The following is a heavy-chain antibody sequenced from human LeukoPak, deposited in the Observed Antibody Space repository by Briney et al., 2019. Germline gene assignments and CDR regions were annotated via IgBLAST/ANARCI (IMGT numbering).Heavy chain of an antibody. J-gene: IGHJ5*02. Sequence: GESLEISCKGSGYNFTSYWIGWVRQLPGKGLEWMGIIYPGEYDTRYSPSFQGQVTISADKSISTAYLQWSSLKASDTAMYYCATYCSSTSCSRANWFDPWGQGTLVTVSS. CDR3: ATYCSSTSCSRANWFDP. CDR2: IYPGEYDT. V-gene: IGHV5-51*01. CDR1: GYNFTSYW. D-gene: IGHD2-2*01.